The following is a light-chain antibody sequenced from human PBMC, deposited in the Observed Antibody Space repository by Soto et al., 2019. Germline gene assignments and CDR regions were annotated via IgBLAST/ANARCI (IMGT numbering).Light chain of an antibody. Sequence: NFMLTQPHSVSESPGKTVTISCTRSSGSIASKYVQWYQQRPGSSPTTVIYEDKQRPSGVPERFSGSIDSSSNSASLTISGLKTEDEADYYCQSYDSRTVVFGGGTKLTVL. J-gene: IGLJ2*01. CDR3: QSYDSRTVV. V-gene: IGLV6-57*01. CDR2: EDK. CDR1: SGSIASKY.